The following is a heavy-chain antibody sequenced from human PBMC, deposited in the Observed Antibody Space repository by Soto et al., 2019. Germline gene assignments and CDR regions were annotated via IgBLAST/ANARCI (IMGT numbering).Heavy chain of an antibody. D-gene: IGHD6-19*01. CDR2: IYPGDSDT. CDR3: ARHGVAGDGTDYYYERDV. J-gene: IGHJ6*01. Sequence: GESLKISCKGSGYSFTSYWIGWVRQMPGKSLEWMGIIYPGDSDTRYSPSFQGQVTISADKSISTAYLQWSSLKASDSAMYSWARHGVAGDGTDYYYERDVCGQGTRITVSS. CDR1: GYSFTSYW. V-gene: IGHV5-51*01.